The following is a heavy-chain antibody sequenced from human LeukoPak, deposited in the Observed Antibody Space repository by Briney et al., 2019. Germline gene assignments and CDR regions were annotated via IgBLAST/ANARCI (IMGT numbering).Heavy chain of an antibody. V-gene: IGHV4-38-2*02. Sequence: PSETLSLTCTVSGYSISSGYYWGWIRQPPGKGLEWIGSIYHSGSTYYNPSLKSRVTISVDTSKNQFSLKLSSVTAADTAVYYCARDRGSVFDYWGQGTLVTVSS. D-gene: IGHD6-25*01. CDR1: GYSISSGYY. CDR2: IYHSGST. CDR3: ARDRGSVFDY. J-gene: IGHJ4*02.